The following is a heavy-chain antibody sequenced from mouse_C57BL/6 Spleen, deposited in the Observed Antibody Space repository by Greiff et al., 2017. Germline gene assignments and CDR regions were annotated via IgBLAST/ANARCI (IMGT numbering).Heavy chain of an antibody. CDR2: ISDGGSYT. CDR3: ARDISPWYFDV. Sequence: EVQGVESGGGLVKPGGSLKLSCAASGFTFSSYAMSWVRQTPEKRLEWVATISDGGSYTYYPDNVKGRFTISRDNAKNNLYLQMSHLKSEDTAMYYCARDISPWYFDVWGTGTTVTVSS. CDR1: GFTFSSYA. V-gene: IGHV5-4*01. J-gene: IGHJ1*03.